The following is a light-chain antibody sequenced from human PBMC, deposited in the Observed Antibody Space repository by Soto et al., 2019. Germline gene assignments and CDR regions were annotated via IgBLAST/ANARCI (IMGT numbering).Light chain of an antibody. J-gene: IGKJ1*01. Sequence: DIQMTQSPSTLSGSVGDRVTITCRASQTISSWLAWYQQKPGKAPKLLIYKASTLKSGVPSRFGGSKSGTEIAPTIRSVHPYVFTTYNYKHYNSYSETFGEANKGELK. CDR3: KHYNSYSET. V-gene: IGKV1-5*03. CDR2: KAS. CDR1: QTISSW.